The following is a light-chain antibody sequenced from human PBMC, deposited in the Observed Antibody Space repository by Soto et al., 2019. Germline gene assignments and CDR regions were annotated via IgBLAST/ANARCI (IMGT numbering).Light chain of an antibody. J-gene: IGKJ2*01. V-gene: IGKV1-5*03. CDR1: QSISSW. CDR3: QEYKSYST. CDR2: KAS. Sequence: DIQMTQYPSTLSETVGDRVTITCRASQSISSWLTWYQQKPGQAPKLLIYKASSLESGVPSGISGSGSETEFTLTISSLQADDFATYYCQEYKSYSTFGQGTKLEIK.